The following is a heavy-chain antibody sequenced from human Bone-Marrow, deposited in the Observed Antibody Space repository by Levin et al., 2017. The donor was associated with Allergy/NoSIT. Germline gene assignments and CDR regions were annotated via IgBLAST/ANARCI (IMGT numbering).Heavy chain of an antibody. CDR3: VREGITVFQGGRNYYMDV. Sequence: SCAASGFTVSSNYMSWVRQAPGRGLEWVSIIYSGGSTYHADSVKGRFTISRDNFKNTMDLQMNSLRAEDTAVYYCVREGITVFQGGRNYYMDVWGKGTAVTVS. CDR1: GFTVSSNY. J-gene: IGHJ6*03. V-gene: IGHV3-53*01. D-gene: IGHD3-10*01. CDR2: IYSGGST.